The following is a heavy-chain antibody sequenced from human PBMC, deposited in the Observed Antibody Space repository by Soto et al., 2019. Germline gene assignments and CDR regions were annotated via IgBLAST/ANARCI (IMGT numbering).Heavy chain of an antibody. Sequence: SETLSLTCTVSGGSISSSSYYWGWIRQPPGKGLEWIGSIYYSGSTYYNPSLKSRVTISVDTSKNQFSLKLSSVTAADTAVYYCASPGYIVVVPAAIGDFYYYYMDVWGKGTTVTVSS. CDR1: GGSISSSSYY. J-gene: IGHJ6*03. V-gene: IGHV4-39*01. CDR2: IYYSGST. CDR3: ASPGYIVVVPAAIGDFYYYYMDV. D-gene: IGHD2-2*02.